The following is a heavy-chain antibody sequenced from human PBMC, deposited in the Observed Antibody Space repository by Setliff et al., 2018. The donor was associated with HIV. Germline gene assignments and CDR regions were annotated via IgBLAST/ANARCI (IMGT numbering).Heavy chain of an antibody. J-gene: IGHJ1*01. D-gene: IGHD3-10*01. Sequence: GGSLRLSCAASGFNFRSYGMTWVRQAPGKGLVCVSRVNNDGTDTIYADSVKGRFTISRDNAKSTVYLQMGSLSAEDTAVYYCAQAQTSVSGSYYQYLQHWGQGTLVTVSS. CDR1: GFNFRSYG. CDR2: VNNDGTDT. V-gene: IGHV3-74*01. CDR3: AQAQTSVSGSYYQYLQH.